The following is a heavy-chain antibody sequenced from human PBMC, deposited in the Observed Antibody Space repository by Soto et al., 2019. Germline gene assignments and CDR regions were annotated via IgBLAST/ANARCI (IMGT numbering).Heavy chain of an antibody. J-gene: IGHJ6*02. CDR1: GFTFSTYW. V-gene: IGHV3-7*01. CDR2: IKQEGTEK. Sequence: EVQLVESGGGLVQPGGSLRLSCAASGFTFSTYWMSWVRRTPGKGLEWVANIKQEGTEKYYVDSVRGRLTVSRDNAKSSLYLQMNSLRVEDTAVYYCTTSPHRDSERVFVWGQGTTVTVSS. D-gene: IGHD1-26*01. CDR3: TTSPHRDSERVFV.